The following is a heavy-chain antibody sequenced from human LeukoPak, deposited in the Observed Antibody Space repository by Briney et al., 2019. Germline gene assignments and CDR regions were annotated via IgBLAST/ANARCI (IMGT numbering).Heavy chain of an antibody. J-gene: IGHJ4*02. CDR2: ISYDGSNK. V-gene: IGHV3-30*18. CDR3: AKDPRSSGWYLGGDY. Sequence: GGSLRLSCAASGFTFRSYGRPGVRQAPGKGRGGGAVISYDGSNKYYADSVKGRFTISRDNSKNTLYLQMNSLRTEDTAVYYCAKDPRSSGWYLGGDYWGQGTLVTVSS. D-gene: IGHD6-19*01. CDR1: GFTFRSYG.